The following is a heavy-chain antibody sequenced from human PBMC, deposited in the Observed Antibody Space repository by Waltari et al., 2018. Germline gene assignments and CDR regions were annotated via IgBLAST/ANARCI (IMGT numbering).Heavy chain of an antibody. CDR2: IYPGDSDT. CDR1: GGSISSGGYY. D-gene: IGHD6-25*01. J-gene: IGHJ4*02. V-gene: IGHV4-31*01. CDR3: ARQRQFDY. Sequence: QVQLQESGPGLVKPSQTLSITCTVSGGSISSGGYYWSWIRQHPGKGLEWMGIIYPGDSDTRYSPSFQGQVTISADKSISTAYLQWSSLKASDTAMYYCARQRQFDYWGQGTLVTVSS.